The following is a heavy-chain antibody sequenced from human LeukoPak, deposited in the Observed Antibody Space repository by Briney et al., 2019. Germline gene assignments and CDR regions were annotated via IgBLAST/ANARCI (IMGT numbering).Heavy chain of an antibody. Sequence: HAGGSLRLSCAASGFTFSSYAMHWVRQAPGKGLEWVAVISYDGSNKYYADSVKGRFTISRDNSKNTLYLQMNSLRAEDTAVYYCAELGRGGPLGYWGQGTLVTVSS. CDR1: GFTFSSYA. J-gene: IGHJ4*02. V-gene: IGHV3-30-3*01. CDR3: AELGRGGPLGY. CDR2: ISYDGSNK. D-gene: IGHD2-15*01.